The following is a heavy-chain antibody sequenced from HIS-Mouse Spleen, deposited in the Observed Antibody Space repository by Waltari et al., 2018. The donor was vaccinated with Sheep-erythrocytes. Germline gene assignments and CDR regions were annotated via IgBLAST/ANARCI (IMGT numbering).Heavy chain of an antibody. CDR1: GGSISRYY. D-gene: IGHD1-26*01. V-gene: IGHV4-59*08. Sequence: QVQLQESGPGLVKPSETLSLTCTVPGGSISRYYWCWIRQPPGKGLGWIGYIYYSGSTNYNPSLKSRVTISVDTSKNQFSLKLSSVTAADTAVYYCARFSRPRFWPVGATAFDIWGQGTMVTVSS. CDR2: IYYSGST. J-gene: IGHJ3*02. CDR3: ARFSRPRFWPVGATAFDI.